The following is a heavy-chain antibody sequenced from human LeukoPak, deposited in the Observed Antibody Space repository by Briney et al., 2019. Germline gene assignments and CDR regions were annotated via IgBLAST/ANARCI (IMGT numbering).Heavy chain of an antibody. CDR1: GFAFSNAY. J-gene: IGHJ4*02. Sequence: GGSLRLSCAASGFAFSNAYMNWVRQAPGKGLEWVGRIEPKTDGETTEYAAPVKDRFSISRDDSKSMMYLQMNSLKTEDTAVYYCITPLPYSAQGGQGTLVTVSS. V-gene: IGHV3-15*07. D-gene: IGHD2-21*01. CDR2: IEPKTDGETT. CDR3: ITPLPYSAQ.